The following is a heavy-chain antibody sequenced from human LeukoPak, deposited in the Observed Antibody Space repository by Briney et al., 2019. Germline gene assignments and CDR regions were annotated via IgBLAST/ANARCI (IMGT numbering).Heavy chain of an antibody. CDR2: INPNSGGT. CDR1: VYTFTGYY. D-gene: IGHD2-2*01. Sequence: ASVKVSCKASVYTFTGYYMYWVRQTPGQGLEWMGWINPNSGGTNYAQKFQGRVTMTRDTSISTAYMELSRLRSDDTAVYYCARPRGYQLLSDAFDIWGQGTMVTVSS. CDR3: ARPRGYQLLSDAFDI. V-gene: IGHV1-2*02. J-gene: IGHJ3*02.